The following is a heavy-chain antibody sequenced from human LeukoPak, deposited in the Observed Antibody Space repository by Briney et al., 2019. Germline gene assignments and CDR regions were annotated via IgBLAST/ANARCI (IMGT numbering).Heavy chain of an antibody. J-gene: IGHJ3*02. D-gene: IGHD3-22*01. CDR3: ARLVAYSETSDCEGGDGFDI. CDR1: GYTFTSHW. Sequence: GESLKISCKTAGYTFTSHWIGWVRQMPGKGLEWMGNIYPGDSQPGDSDPKYSPSFRGQVAISADKSVSTAYLQWNSLKASDTAMYYCARLVAYSETSDCEGGDGFDIWGQGTMVTVSS. V-gene: IGHV5-51*01. CDR2: IYPGDSQPGDSDP.